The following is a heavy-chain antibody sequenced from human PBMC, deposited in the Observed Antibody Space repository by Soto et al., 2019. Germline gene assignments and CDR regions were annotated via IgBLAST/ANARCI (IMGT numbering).Heavy chain of an antibody. CDR3: ARQALGRYDFWSGYRFDL. CDR2: IYYSGST. V-gene: IGHV4-59*08. D-gene: IGHD3-3*01. CDR1: GGSISSYY. J-gene: IGHJ2*01. Sequence: QVQLQESGPGLVKPSETLSLTCTVSGGSISSYYWSWIRQPPGKGLEWIGYIYYSGSTNYNPSLKSRVTISVDTSKNQFDLKLSSVTAADTAVYYCARQALGRYDFWSGYRFDLWGRGTLVTVSS.